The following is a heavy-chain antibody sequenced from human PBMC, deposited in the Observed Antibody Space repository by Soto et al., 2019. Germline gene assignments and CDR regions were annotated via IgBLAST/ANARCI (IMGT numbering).Heavy chain of an antibody. Sequence: QLQLHESGSGLVKPSQTLSLTCAVSGGSISSGGYSWSCIRQPPGKGLEWIGYIYHSGSTYYNPSLKSRVTISVDRSKNQFSLKLSSVTAADTAVYYCARVPGPWGQGTLVTVSS. CDR2: IYHSGST. CDR1: GGSISSGGYS. J-gene: IGHJ5*02. CDR3: ARVPGP. V-gene: IGHV4-30-2*01.